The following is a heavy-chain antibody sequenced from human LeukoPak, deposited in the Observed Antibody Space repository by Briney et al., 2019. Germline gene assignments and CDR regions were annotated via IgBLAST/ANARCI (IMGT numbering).Heavy chain of an antibody. CDR2: INPSGGST. V-gene: IGHV1-46*01. CDR3: ARGRNIAAARTYYYYYMDV. Sequence: ASVKVSCKASGYTFTSYYMHWVRQAPGQGLEWMGIINPSGGSTSYAQKFQGRVTMTRDMSTSTVYMELSSLRSEDTAVYYCARGRNIAAARTYYYYYMDVWGKGTTVTISS. D-gene: IGHD6-13*01. CDR1: GYTFTSYY. J-gene: IGHJ6*03.